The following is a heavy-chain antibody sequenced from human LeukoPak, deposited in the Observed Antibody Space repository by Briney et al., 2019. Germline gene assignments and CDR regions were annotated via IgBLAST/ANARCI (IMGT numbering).Heavy chain of an antibody. V-gene: IGHV3-74*01. CDR3: ARVRAPVPNNWFDP. J-gene: IGHJ5*02. CDR2: INSDGSGT. D-gene: IGHD3-3*01. Sequence: PGGSLRLSCAASGFTFSSYWMHWVRQAPGKGLVWVSRINSDGSGTSYADSVKGRFTISRDNAKNTLYLQMNSLRAEDTAVYYCARVRAPVPNNWFDPWGQGTLVTVSS. CDR1: GFTFSSYW.